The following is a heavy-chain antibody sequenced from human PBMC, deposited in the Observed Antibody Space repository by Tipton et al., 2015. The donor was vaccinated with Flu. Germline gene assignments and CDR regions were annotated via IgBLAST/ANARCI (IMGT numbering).Heavy chain of an antibody. J-gene: IGHJ4*02. CDR3: ARGSGSYGY. V-gene: IGHV4-34*01. CDR2: INHSGST. CDR1: GGSISSYY. D-gene: IGHD1-26*01. Sequence: TLSLTCTVSGGSISSYYWSWIRQPPGKGLEWIGEINHSGSTNYNPSLKSRVTISVDTSKNQFSLKLSSVTAADTAVYYCARGSGSYGYWGQGTLVTVSS.